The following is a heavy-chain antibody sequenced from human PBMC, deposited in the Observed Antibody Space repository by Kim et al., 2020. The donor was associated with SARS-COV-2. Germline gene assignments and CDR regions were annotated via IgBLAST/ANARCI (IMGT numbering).Heavy chain of an antibody. Sequence: SETLSLTCTVSGGSISSSSYYWGWIRQPPGKGLEWIGSIYYSGSTYYNPSLKSRVTISVDTSKNQFSLKLSSVTAADTAVYYCARQWYSSSWLIDYWGQGTLVTVSS. D-gene: IGHD6-13*01. J-gene: IGHJ4*02. CDR2: IYYSGST. V-gene: IGHV4-39*01. CDR3: ARQWYSSSWLIDY. CDR1: GGSISSSSYY.